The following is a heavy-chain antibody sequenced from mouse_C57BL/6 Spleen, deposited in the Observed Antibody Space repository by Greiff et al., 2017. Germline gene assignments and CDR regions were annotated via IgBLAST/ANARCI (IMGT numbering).Heavy chain of an antibody. J-gene: IGHJ3*01. CDR1: GYTFTSYW. D-gene: IGHD2-4*01. V-gene: IGHV1-69*01. CDR2: IDPSDSYT. CDR3: ARREDYDYLFAY. Sequence: QVQLQQSGAELVMPGASVKLSCKASGYTFTSYWMHWVKQRPGQGLEWIGEIDPSDSYTNYNQKFKGKSTLTVDKSSSTAYMQLSSLTSEDSAVYYCARREDYDYLFAYWGQGTLVTVSA.